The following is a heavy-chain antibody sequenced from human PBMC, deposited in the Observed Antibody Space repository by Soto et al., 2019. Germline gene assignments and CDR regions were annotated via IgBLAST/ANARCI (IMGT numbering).Heavy chain of an antibody. CDR3: ASSSHYYDSSGYYDAFDI. CDR1: GFTFSSYE. CDR2: ISSSGSTI. V-gene: IGHV3-48*03. D-gene: IGHD3-22*01. Sequence: PVGSLRLSCAASGFTFSSYEMNWVRQAPGKGLEWVSYISSSGSTIYYADSVKGRFTISRDNAKNSLYLQMNSLRAEDTAVYYCASSSHYYDSSGYYDAFDIWGQGTMVTVSS. J-gene: IGHJ3*02.